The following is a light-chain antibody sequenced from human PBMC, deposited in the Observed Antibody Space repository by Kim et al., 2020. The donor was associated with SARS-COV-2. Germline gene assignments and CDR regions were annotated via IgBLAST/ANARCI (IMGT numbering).Light chain of an antibody. Sequence: SVSPGQPATITCLGDKLGDKYASWYQQKPGQSPTLVIFHDATRPSGIPERFSGSNSGNTATLTISGTQPMDEADYYCQAWDSTTVVFGGGTQLTVL. CDR1: KLGDKY. CDR3: QAWDSTTVV. V-gene: IGLV3-1*01. J-gene: IGLJ3*02. CDR2: HDA.